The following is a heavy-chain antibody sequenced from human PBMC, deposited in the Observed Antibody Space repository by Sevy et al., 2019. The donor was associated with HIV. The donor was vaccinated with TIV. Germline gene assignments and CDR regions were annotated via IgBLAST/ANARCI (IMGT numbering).Heavy chain of an antibody. V-gene: IGHV1-2*02. Sequence: ASVQVSCKASGYTFTGYYMHWVRQAPGQGLEWMGWINPNSGGTNYAQKFQGRVTVTRDTSISTAYMELSRLRSDDTAVYYCARGGITGTSDAFDIWGQGTMVTVSS. D-gene: IGHD1-7*01. CDR1: GYTFTGYY. CDR2: INPNSGGT. J-gene: IGHJ3*02. CDR3: ARGGITGTSDAFDI.